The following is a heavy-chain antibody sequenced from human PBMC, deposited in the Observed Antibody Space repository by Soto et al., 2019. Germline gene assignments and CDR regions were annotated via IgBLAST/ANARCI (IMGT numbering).Heavy chain of an antibody. CDR1: GFTFSSYA. J-gene: IGHJ3*02. D-gene: IGHD5-12*01. V-gene: IGHV3-30*04. CDR3: ARDLAPRGAGAFDI. Sequence: GGSLRLSCAASGFTFSSYAMHWVRQAPGKGLEWVAVIAYDGRNKYYADSVKGRFTISRDNSKNTLYLQMNSLRIEDTAVYYCARDLAPRGAGAFDIWGQGTMVTVSS. CDR2: IAYDGRNK.